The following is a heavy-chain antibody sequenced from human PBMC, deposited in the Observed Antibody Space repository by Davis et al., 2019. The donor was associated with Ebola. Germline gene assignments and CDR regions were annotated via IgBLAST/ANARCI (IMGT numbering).Heavy chain of an antibody. V-gene: IGHV4-61*08. CDR3: ARGWDSSGWKD. J-gene: IGHJ4*02. CDR2: IYSSGNT. Sequence: ETLSLTCAVSGGSMSIGGYSWGWIRQPPGKGLEWIGYIYSSGNTNSNPSLKSRVTISVDSSKNQFSLKLSSVTAADTAVYYCARGWDSSGWKDWGQGTLVTVSS. CDR1: GGSMSIGGYS. D-gene: IGHD6-19*01.